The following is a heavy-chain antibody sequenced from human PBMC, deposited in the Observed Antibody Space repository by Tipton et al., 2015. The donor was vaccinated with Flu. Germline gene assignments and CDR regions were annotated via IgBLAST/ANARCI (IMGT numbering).Heavy chain of an antibody. V-gene: IGHV3-9*01. D-gene: IGHD2-15*01. Sequence: SLRLSCEVSGFRFGDYAMHWVRQAPGKGLEWVSGISGYGAIMGYADSVKGRFTISRDNAKNSLYLQMNSLRTEDTALYYCAKSDCDSIHCYTCSDWGQGTLVAVAS. CDR1: GFRFGDYA. J-gene: IGHJ4*02. CDR2: ISGYGAIM. CDR3: AKSDCDSIHCYTCSD.